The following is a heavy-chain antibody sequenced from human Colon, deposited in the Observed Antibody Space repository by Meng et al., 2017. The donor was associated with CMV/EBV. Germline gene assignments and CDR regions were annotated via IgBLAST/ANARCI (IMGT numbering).Heavy chain of an antibody. D-gene: IGHD2-2*01. V-gene: IGHV1-2*02. CDR1: GYRFIDYY. CDR3: ARVSCSTSSCFDFFGY. J-gene: IGHJ4*02. CDR2: INPKSGYT. Sequence: ASVKVSCKASGYRFIDYYIHWLRQAPGQELEWMGLINPKSGYTDYAQKFQGRVTLTRDTSITTAYMELINLISDDTALYYCARVSCSTSSCFDFFGYWGRGTLVTVSS.